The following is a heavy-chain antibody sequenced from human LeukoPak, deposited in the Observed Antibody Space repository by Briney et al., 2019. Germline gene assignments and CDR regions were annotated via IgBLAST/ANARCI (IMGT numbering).Heavy chain of an antibody. CDR1: GFTFSSYG. J-gene: IGHJ4*02. V-gene: IGHV3-30*03. CDR3: ATDYRGIAAAVGY. Sequence: GGSLRLSCAASGFTFSSYGMHWVRQAPGKGLEWVAVISYDGSNKYYADSVKGRFTISRDNSKNTLYLQMNSLRAEDTAVYYCATDYRGIAAAVGYWGQGTLVTVSS. D-gene: IGHD6-13*01. CDR2: ISYDGSNK.